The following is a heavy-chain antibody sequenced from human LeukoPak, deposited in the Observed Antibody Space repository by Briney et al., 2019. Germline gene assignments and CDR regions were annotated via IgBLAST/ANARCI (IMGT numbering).Heavy chain of an antibody. J-gene: IGHJ6*03. CDR2: FDPEDGET. V-gene: IGHV1-24*01. D-gene: IGHD2-15*01. Sequence: ASVKVSCKVSGYTLTELSMHWVRQAPGKGLEWMGGFDPEDGETIYAQKFQGRVTITADESTSTAYMELSSLRSEDTAVYFCARAGGYCSGGSCYTYMDVWGKGTTVTISS. CDR1: GYTLTELS. CDR3: ARAGGYCSGGSCYTYMDV.